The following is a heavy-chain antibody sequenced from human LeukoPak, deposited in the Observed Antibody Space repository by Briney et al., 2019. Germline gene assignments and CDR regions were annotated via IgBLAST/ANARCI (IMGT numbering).Heavy chain of an antibody. CDR2: ISSTNSYI. Sequence: PGGSLRLSCAASGFTFSSYSMNWVRQAPGKGLEWVSSISSTNSYIYYADSVKGRFTISRDNAKNSLYLQMNSLRAEDTAVYYCARDMITVTTCYFQYWGQGTLVTVSS. D-gene: IGHD4-17*01. J-gene: IGHJ1*01. CDR1: GFTFSSYS. V-gene: IGHV3-21*01. CDR3: ARDMITVTTCYFQY.